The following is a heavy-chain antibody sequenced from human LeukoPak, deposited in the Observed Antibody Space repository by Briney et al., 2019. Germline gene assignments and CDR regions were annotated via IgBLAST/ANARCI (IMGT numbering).Heavy chain of an antibody. CDR1: GFTFGDYA. CDR2: IRSKAYGGTT. V-gene: IGHV3-49*04. CDR3: TRERIVLDYYYYMDV. D-gene: IGHD3-22*01. Sequence: GGSLRLSCTASGFTFGDYAMSWVRQAPGKGLEWVGFIRSKAYGGTTEYAASVKGRFTISRDDSKSIAYLQMNSLKTEDTAVYYCTRERIVLDYYYYMDVWGKGTTVTVSS. J-gene: IGHJ6*03.